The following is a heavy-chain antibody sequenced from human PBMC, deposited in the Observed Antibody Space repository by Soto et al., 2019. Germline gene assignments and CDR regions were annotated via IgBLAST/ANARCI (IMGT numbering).Heavy chain of an antibody. CDR2: IYPGDSDI. Sequence: GESLKISCKGSRYRFTNYWIGLVRQMPGTRLDRMGIIYPGDSDIRYSPSFQGEVTISADKSISTAYLQWSSLKASDTAMYYCARHYYGSGSYFSDYYYYYGMDVWGQGTTVTAP. V-gene: IGHV5-51*01. J-gene: IGHJ6*02. CDR3: ARHYYGSGSYFSDYYYYYGMDV. D-gene: IGHD3-10*01. CDR1: RYRFTNYW.